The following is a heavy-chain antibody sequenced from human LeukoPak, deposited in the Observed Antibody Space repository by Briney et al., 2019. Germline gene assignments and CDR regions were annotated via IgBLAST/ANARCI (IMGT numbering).Heavy chain of an antibody. CDR1: GGSFSGYY. CDR3: ATPAQIVVPAAKRDHLELPFQY. CDR2: INHSGST. D-gene: IGHD2-2*01. Sequence: KPSETLSLTCAVYGGSFSGYYWSWIRQPPGKGLEWIGEINHSGSTNYNPSLKSRVTISVDTSKNQFSLKLSSVTAADTAVYYCATPAQIVVPAAKRDHLELPFQYWGQGTLVTVSS. V-gene: IGHV4-34*01. J-gene: IGHJ4*02.